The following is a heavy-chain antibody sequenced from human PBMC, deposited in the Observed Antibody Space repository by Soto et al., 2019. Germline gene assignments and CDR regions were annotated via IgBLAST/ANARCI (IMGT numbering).Heavy chain of an antibody. V-gene: IGHV3-11*01. CDR2: ISSRSSTI. Sequence: PGGSLRLCCAASGFTFSDYYMSWIRQAPGKGLEWVSYISSRSSTIFYADSVKGRFTISRDNVKNSLYLQMNSLRAEDTAVYYCAKDSRIVVVTAPYDYWGQGTLVTVSS. CDR3: AKDSRIVVVTAPYDY. D-gene: IGHD2-21*02. CDR1: GFTFSDYY. J-gene: IGHJ4*02.